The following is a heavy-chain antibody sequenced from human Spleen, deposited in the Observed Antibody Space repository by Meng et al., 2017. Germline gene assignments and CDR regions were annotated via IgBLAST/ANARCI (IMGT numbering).Heavy chain of an antibody. D-gene: IGHD3-10*01. J-gene: IGHJ4*02. CDR1: GGSFSGYY. CDR2: INHSGST. Sequence: SGTLSLTCAVYGGSFSGYYWSWIRQPPGKGLEWIGEINHSGSTNYNPSLKSRVTISVDTSKNQFSLKLSSVTAADTAVYYCARGVRGVIHYWGQGTLVTVSS. CDR3: ARGVRGVIHY. V-gene: IGHV4-34*01.